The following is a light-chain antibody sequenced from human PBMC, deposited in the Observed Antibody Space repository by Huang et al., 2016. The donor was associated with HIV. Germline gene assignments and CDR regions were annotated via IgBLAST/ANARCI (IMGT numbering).Light chain of an antibody. CDR3: QQRSTF. CDR1: QSVSSY. J-gene: IGKJ3*01. Sequence: EIVLTQSPATLSLSPGERATLSCRASQSVSSYLAWYKQKPGQAPRLLIYDASNRANGIPARFSGSGSGTDFTLTISSLGPEDFAVYYCQQRSTFFGPGTKVDIK. CDR2: DAS. V-gene: IGKV3-11*01.